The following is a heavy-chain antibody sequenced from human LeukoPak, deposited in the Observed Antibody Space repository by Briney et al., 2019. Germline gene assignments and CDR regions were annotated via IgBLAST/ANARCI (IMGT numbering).Heavy chain of an antibody. D-gene: IGHD6-13*01. V-gene: IGHV4-59*08. CDR1: GGSISSYY. CDR2: IYYGGST. J-gene: IGHJ4*02. CDR3: ARNLLSSSWYGD. Sequence: PSETLSLTCTVSGGSISSYYWSWIRQPPGKGLEWIGYIYYGGSTNYNPSLKSRVTISVDTSKNQFSLKLSSVTAADTAVYYCARNLLSSSWYGDWGQGTLVTVSS.